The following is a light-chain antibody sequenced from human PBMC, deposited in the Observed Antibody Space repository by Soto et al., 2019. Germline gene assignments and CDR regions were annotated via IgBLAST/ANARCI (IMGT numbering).Light chain of an antibody. CDR2: DAS. Sequence: EIVLTQSPATLSLSPGERAALSCRASQSVSSSLVWYQQKPGQAPRLLIYDASNRATDIPARFSGSGSGTDFILTISSLEPEDFAVYYCQQRSKWPLTFGGGTKVEIK. J-gene: IGKJ4*01. CDR1: QSVSSS. V-gene: IGKV3-11*01. CDR3: QQRSKWPLT.